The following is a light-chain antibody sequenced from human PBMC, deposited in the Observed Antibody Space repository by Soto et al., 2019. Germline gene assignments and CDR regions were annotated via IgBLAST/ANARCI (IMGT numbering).Light chain of an antibody. J-gene: IGLJ7*01. CDR2: LGD. CDR1: TSNIGTFY. V-gene: IGLV1-47*02. Sequence: QSVLTQPPSASSTPGQTVTISCSGSTSNIGTFYVYWYQHLPGTAPKLLIYLGDQRASGVSDRFSGSKSGTSASLAINGLRSDDEADYYCAAWDDNLNAYVFGSGTQLT. CDR3: AAWDDNLNAYV.